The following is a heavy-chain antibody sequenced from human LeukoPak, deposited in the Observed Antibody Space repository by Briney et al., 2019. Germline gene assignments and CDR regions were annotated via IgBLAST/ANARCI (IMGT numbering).Heavy chain of an antibody. CDR2: IYTSGST. D-gene: IGHD3-10*01. CDR1: GFSISSYY. V-gene: IGHV4-4*07. Sequence: PSETLSLTCTVSGFSISSYYWSWIRQPAGKGLEWIGRIYTSGSTNYNPSLKSRVTMSVDTSKNQFSLKLSSVTAADTAVCYCSRGIYGSDPSYYYYYMDVWGKGTTVTISS. J-gene: IGHJ6*03. CDR3: SRGIYGSDPSYYYYYMDV.